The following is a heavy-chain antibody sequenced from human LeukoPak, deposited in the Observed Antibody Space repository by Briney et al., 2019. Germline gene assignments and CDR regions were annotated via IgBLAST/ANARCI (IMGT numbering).Heavy chain of an antibody. CDR1: GYTFTSYG. CDR3: ARVTYSRYCSSTSCYALDYFDY. V-gene: IGHV1-18*01. J-gene: IGHJ4*02. Sequence: ASVKVSCKASGYTFTSYGISWVRQAPGQGLEWMGWISAYNGNTNYAQKLQGRVTMTTDTSTSTAYMELRSLRSDDTAVYYCARVTYSRYCSSTSCYALDYFDYWGQGTLVTVSS. D-gene: IGHD2-2*01. CDR2: ISAYNGNT.